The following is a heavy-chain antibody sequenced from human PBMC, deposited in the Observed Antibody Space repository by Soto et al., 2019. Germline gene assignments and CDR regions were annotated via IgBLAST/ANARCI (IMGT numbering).Heavy chain of an antibody. CDR2: ISSSGSTI. Sequence: GGSLRLSCAASGFTFSDYYMSWIRQAPGKGLEWVSYISSSGSTIYYADSVKGRFTISRDNAKNSLYLQMNSLRAEDTAVYYWARYVGARITAPYCYGIGFSSQGTTVTVSS. J-gene: IGHJ6*02. V-gene: IGHV3-11*01. D-gene: IGHD1-20*01. CDR1: GFTFSDYY. CDR3: ARYVGARITAPYCYGIGF.